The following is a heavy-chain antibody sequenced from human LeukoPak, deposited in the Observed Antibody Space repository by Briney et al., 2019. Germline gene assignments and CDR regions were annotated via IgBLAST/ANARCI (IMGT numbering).Heavy chain of an antibody. D-gene: IGHD6-19*01. Sequence: ASVKVSCKASGYTFTGYYMHWVRQAPGQGLEWMGWINPNSGGTNYAQKFQGRVTMTRDTSISTAYMELSRLRSDDTAVYYCARAGVAGTILNPFLDYWGQGTLVTVSS. CDR1: GYTFTGYY. J-gene: IGHJ4*02. V-gene: IGHV1-2*02. CDR3: ARAGVAGTILNPFLDY. CDR2: INPNSGGT.